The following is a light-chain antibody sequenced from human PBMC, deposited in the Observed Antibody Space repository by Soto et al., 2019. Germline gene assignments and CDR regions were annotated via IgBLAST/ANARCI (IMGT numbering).Light chain of an antibody. CDR2: AAS. CDR1: QGISSY. CDR3: QQATSMPLT. J-gene: IGKJ4*01. Sequence: DIQMTQSPSSVSVSVGDRVTITCRASQGISSYLAWYQQKPGKAPKFLIYAASSLQSGVPSRFSGSGSGTDFTLTITNLQPEDFSTYYCQQATSMPLTFGGGTKMEIK. V-gene: IGKV1-12*01.